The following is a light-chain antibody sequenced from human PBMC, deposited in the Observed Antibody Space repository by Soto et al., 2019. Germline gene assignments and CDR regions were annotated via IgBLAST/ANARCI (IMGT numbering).Light chain of an antibody. V-gene: IGKV1-33*01. CDR3: QQYDSFPLT. Sequence: DIQMTQSPSSLSASVGDRVTITCQASQDISKYLNWYQQQPGKAPKLLIYDASNLETGVPPRFSGTGSGAYYTFAISSLHPEDFATFHWQQYDSFPLTFGPGTKVEIK. CDR1: QDISKY. CDR2: DAS. J-gene: IGKJ3*01.